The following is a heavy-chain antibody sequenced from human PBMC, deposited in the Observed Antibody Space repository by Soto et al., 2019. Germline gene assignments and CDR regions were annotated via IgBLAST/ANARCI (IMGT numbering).Heavy chain of an antibody. V-gene: IGHV1-18*01. CDR3: ARVPLLWFGEGFDY. CDR2: ISAYNGNT. Sequence: QVQLLQSGAEVKKPGASVKVSCKASGYTFTRYGIIWVRQAPGQGLEWMGWISAYNGNTNYAQKLQGRVTMTTHTSTSTAYMELRSLRSDDTAVYYCARVPLLWFGEGFDYWGQGTLVTVSS. D-gene: IGHD3-10*01. J-gene: IGHJ4*02. CDR1: GYTFTRYG.